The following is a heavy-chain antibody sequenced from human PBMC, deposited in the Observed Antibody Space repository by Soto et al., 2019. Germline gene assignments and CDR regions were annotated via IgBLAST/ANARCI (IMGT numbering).Heavy chain of an antibody. V-gene: IGHV3-30-3*01. CDR2: ISYDGSNK. CDR3: ARFKGCSGGSCYSHFDY. J-gene: IGHJ4*02. D-gene: IGHD2-15*01. CDR1: GFTFSGFA. Sequence: QVQLVESGGGVVQPGRSLRLSCAASGFTFSGFAMHWVRQAPGKGLEWVAVISYDGSNKYYADSVKGRFTISRDNSKNAXYVQMNSLRAEDTAVYYCARFKGCSGGSCYSHFDYWGQGTLVTVSS.